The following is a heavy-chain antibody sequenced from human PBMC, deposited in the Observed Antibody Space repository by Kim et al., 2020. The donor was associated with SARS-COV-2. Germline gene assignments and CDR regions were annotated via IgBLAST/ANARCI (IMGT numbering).Heavy chain of an antibody. J-gene: IGHJ4*02. Sequence: GGSLRLSCAASGFTFSTYAMTWVRQAPGKGLEWVSTITDRGIGTYYADSVKGRFAISRDNSKNTLFLQMNSLRAEDTAVYYCAKDRLSYSGYNWIFDCWGQGTLATVSS. D-gene: IGHD5-12*01. CDR2: ITDRGIGT. V-gene: IGHV3-23*01. CDR1: GFTFSTYA. CDR3: AKDRLSYSGYNWIFDC.